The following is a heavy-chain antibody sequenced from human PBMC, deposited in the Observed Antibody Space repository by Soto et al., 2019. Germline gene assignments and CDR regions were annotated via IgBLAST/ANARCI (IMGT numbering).Heavy chain of an antibody. D-gene: IGHD5-12*01. J-gene: IGHJ5*02. Sequence: PSETLSLTCTVSGGSIRSAGHYWSWIRQHPGKGLEWIGYITDSGSTFYNPTLLSRLSISVDTSGNQFSLTLTSVTAADTAVYYCVRSLGWLPFSWFDPWGQGIPVTVSS. CDR3: VRSLGWLPFSWFDP. V-gene: IGHV4-31*03. CDR1: GGSIRSAGHY. CDR2: ITDSGST.